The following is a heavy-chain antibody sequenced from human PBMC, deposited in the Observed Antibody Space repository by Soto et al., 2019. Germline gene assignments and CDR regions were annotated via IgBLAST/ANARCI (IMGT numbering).Heavy chain of an antibody. CDR3: ARYCSSTRVEDGWFDP. J-gene: IGHJ5*02. D-gene: IGHD2-2*01. CDR2: INHSGST. V-gene: IGHV4-34*01. CDR1: GGSFSGYY. Sequence: QVQLQQWGAGLLKPSETLSLTCAVYGGSFSGYYWSWIRQPPGKGLEWIGEINHSGSTNYNPSLKSRVTISVDTSKNQFSLKLSSVTAADTAVYYCARYCSSTRVEDGWFDPWGQGTLVTVSS.